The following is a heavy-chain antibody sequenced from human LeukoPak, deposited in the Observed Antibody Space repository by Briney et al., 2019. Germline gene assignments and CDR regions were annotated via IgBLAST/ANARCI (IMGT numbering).Heavy chain of an antibody. D-gene: IGHD6-13*01. CDR3: AREGSSWYRGYFDY. CDR1: GFTFSSYS. CDR2: ISIISSTTGRSSSTM. V-gene: IGHV3-48*02. J-gene: IGHJ4*02. Sequence: GGSLRLSCAASGFTFSSYSMNWVCQAPGKGLEWVSYISIISSTTGRSSSTMYYADSVKGRFTISRDNAKNSLYLQMNSLRDEDTAVYYCAREGSSWYRGYFDYWGQGTLVTVSS.